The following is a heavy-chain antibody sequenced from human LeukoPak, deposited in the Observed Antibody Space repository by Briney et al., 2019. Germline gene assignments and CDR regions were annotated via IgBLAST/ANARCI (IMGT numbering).Heavy chain of an antibody. CDR2: ISGYTANT. V-gene: IGHV1-18*01. J-gene: IGHJ3*02. Sequence: ASVKVSCKASGYTFTSYGISWVRQAPGQGLEWMGWISGYTANTNYAQKLQGRVTMTTDTSTSTAYMELRSLRSDDTAVYYCARDGVRWELPSAFDIWGQGTMVTVSS. CDR1: GYTFTSYG. CDR3: ARDGVRWELPSAFDI. D-gene: IGHD1-26*01.